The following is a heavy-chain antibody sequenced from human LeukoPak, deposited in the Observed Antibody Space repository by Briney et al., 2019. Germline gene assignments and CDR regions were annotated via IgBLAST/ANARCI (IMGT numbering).Heavy chain of an antibody. Sequence: SETQSLTCTVSGGSISSGGYYWSWIRQPPGKGLEWIGYIYHSGSTYYNPSLKSRVTISVDRSKNQFSLKLSSVTAADTAVYYCARRYQCSSTSCPPAQDYFDYWGQGTLVTVSS. CDR2: IYHSGST. CDR1: GGSISSGGYY. D-gene: IGHD2-2*01. J-gene: IGHJ4*02. CDR3: ARRYQCSSTSCPPAQDYFDY. V-gene: IGHV4-30-2*01.